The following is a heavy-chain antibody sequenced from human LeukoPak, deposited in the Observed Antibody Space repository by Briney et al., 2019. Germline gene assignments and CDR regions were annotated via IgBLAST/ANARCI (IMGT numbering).Heavy chain of an antibody. V-gene: IGHV3-23*01. CDR1: GFTFSSYA. D-gene: IGHD5-24*01. CDR3: VVYTGGYRSQF. J-gene: IGHJ4*02. CDR2: ISDRGDRQ. Sequence: PGGSLRLSCAASGFTFSSYAMHWVRQAPGKGLEWVSAISDRGDRQYYADSVKGRFTISRDNSMNTLRLQMNSLSVEDTAVYYCVVYTGGYRSQFWGQGTLVTVSS.